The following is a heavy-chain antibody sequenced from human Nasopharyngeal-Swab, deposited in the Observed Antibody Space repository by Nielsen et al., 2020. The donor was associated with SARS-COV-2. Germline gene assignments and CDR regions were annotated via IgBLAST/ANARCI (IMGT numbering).Heavy chain of an antibody. CDR1: GDSIRNTDYY. CDR2: ICYSGDT. CDR3: ARRSAAAGRYNEYFHP. J-gene: IGHJ1*01. V-gene: IGHV4-39*01. Sequence: SETLSLTCTVSGDSIRNTDYYWGWIRKPPGKGLEWIASICYSGDTYYNPSLNSRVTISMYTSRNQFSLKLSSVTATDTAVYFCARRSAAAGRYNEYFHPWGQGTLVTVSS. D-gene: IGHD6-25*01.